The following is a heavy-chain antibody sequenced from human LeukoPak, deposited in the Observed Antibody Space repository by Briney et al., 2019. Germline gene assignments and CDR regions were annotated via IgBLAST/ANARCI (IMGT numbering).Heavy chain of an antibody. CDR2: IQDDGINK. CDR1: GFMFSTNA. V-gene: IGHV3-30*02. J-gene: IGHJ4*02. D-gene: IGHD5-24*01. Sequence: PGGSLRLSCAASGFMFSTNAMHWVRQAPGKGLEWVTFIQDDGINKYYADFVKGRFTISRDNSKNTIYMQMNSLRTEDTAVYYCAKDRGRDGYKYFDYWGQGILVTVSS. CDR3: AKDRGRDGYKYFDY.